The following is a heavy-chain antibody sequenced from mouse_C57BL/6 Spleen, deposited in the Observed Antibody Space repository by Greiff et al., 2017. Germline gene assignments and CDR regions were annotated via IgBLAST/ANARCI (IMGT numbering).Heavy chain of an antibody. CDR3: AREGCYDGGPWFAD. V-gene: IGHV1-55*01. J-gene: IGHJ3*01. D-gene: IGHD2-12*01. Sequence: QVQLQQPGAELVQPGASVKMSCKASGYTFTSYWITWVKQRPGQGLEWIGDIYPGSGSTNYTEKFKSQATLTVVTSSSTAYMQLSSLTSEDSAVYYCAREGCYDGGPWFADWGQGTLVTVSA. CDR2: IYPGSGST. CDR1: GYTFTSYW.